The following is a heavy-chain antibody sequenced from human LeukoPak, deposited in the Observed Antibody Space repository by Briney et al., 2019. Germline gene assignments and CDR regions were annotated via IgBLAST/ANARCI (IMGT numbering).Heavy chain of an antibody. CDR2: IIPILGIA. V-gene: IGHV1-69*04. J-gene: IGHJ3*02. Sequence: SVKVSCKASGGTFSSYAISWVRQAPRQGLEWMGRIIPILGIANYAQKFQGRVTITADKSTSTAYMELSSLRSEDTAVYYCARIKASDRDAFDIWGQGTMVTVSS. CDR3: ARIKASDRDAFDI. CDR1: GGTFSSYA. D-gene: IGHD3-16*01.